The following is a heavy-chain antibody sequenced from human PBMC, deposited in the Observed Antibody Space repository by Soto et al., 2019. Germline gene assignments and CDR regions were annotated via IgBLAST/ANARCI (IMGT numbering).Heavy chain of an antibody. CDR3: ARGHCSSTSCYSNWFDP. CDR2: LNHSGST. Sequence: SETLSLTCAVYGGSVSGYSWSWISQPPGKGLEWIGELNHSGSTNYNPALKSRVTISVDTSKNQFSLKLSSVTAADTAVYYCARGHCSSTSCYSNWFDPWGQGTLVTVS. V-gene: IGHV4-34*01. D-gene: IGHD2-2*01. CDR1: GGSVSGYS. J-gene: IGHJ5*02.